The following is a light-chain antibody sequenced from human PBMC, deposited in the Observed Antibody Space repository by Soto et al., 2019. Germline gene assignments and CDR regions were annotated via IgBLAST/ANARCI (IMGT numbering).Light chain of an antibody. CDR2: DVS. CDR1: SSDVGGYNY. V-gene: IGLV2-14*03. Sequence: QSALTQPASVSGSPGQSITISCTGTSSDVGGYNYVSWYHQHPGQAPKLMVFDVSNRPSGVSNRFSGSKSGNTASLTISGLQAEDEADYYCSSYTSSRTYVFGTGTKLTVL. CDR3: SSYTSSRTYV. J-gene: IGLJ1*01.